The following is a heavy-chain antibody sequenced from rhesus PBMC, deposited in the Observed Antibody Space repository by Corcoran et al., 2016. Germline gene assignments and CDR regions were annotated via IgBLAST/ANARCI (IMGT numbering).Heavy chain of an antibody. V-gene: IGHV4-122*02. CDR2: STYSGST. J-gene: IGHJ4*01. CDR1: GGSVNSAYYY. CDR3: ATGSAIFGLVITPFDY. Sequence: QVQLQEAGQGLVKPSETLALTCAVSGGSVNSAYYYWRWIRQPPRTAVEGIGYSTYSGSTRYNPSLKSRVTISRDTSKNQFSRKLSSVTASATAVYSCATGSAIFGLVITPFDYWGQGVLVTVSS. D-gene: IGHD3-3*01.